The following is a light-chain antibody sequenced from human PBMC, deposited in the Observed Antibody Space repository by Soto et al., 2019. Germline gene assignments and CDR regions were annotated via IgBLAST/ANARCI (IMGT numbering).Light chain of an antibody. V-gene: IGKV1-8*01. J-gene: IGKJ2*01. Sequence: AIRMTQSPSSFSASTGDRVTITCRASQGISSYLAWYQQKPGKAPKLLIYAASTLQSGVPSRFSGSGSGTDFTLTISCLQSEDFATYYCQQYYSYSRTFGQGTTLEIQ. CDR2: AAS. CDR3: QQYYSYSRT. CDR1: QGISSY.